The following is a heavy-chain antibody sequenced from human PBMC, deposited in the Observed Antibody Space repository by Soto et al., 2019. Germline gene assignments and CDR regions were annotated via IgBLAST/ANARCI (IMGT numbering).Heavy chain of an antibody. D-gene: IGHD5-18*01. CDR2: IKSKTDGGTT. Sequence: GGSLRLSCAASGFTFSNAWMNWVRQAPGKGLEWVGRIKSKTDGGTTDYAAPVKGRFTISRDDSKNTLYLQMNSLKTEDTAVYYCTTDSGGIYSYVVYYYYGMDVWGQGTTVTVSS. CDR1: GFTFSNAW. V-gene: IGHV3-15*07. J-gene: IGHJ6*02. CDR3: TTDSGGIYSYVVYYYYGMDV.